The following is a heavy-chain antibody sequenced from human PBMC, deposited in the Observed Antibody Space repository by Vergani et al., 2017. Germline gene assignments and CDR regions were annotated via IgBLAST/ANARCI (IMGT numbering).Heavy chain of an antibody. Sequence: EVRLLESGGGLVQPGGSLRLSCAASGFTFSRHWMHWVRQAPGKGLVWVSRVNPEGTNTPYADSVKGRFTISRDNAKNMMYLQLNSLRDEDTAVYYCARDVRIDADGTELDYWGQGTLVTVSS. D-gene: IGHD5-24*01. J-gene: IGHJ4*02. CDR1: GFTFSRHW. V-gene: IGHV3-74*01. CDR3: ARDVRIDADGTELDY. CDR2: VNPEGTNT.